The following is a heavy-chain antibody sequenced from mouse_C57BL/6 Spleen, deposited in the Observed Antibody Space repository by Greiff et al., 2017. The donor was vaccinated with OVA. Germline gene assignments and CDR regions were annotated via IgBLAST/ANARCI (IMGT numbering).Heavy chain of an antibody. CDR3: ARSYYYGSNLYYFDY. V-gene: IGHV1-50*01. D-gene: IGHD1-1*01. Sequence: QVQLQQPGAELVKPGASVKLSCKASGYTFTSYWMQWVKQRPGQGLEWIGEIDPSDSYTNYNQKFKGKATLTVDTSSSTAYMQLSSLTSEDSAVYYCARSYYYGSNLYYFDYWGQGTTLTVSS. J-gene: IGHJ2*01. CDR2: IDPSDSYT. CDR1: GYTFTSYW.